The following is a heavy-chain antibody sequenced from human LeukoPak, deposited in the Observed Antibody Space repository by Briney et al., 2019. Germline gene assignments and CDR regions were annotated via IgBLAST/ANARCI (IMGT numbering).Heavy chain of an antibody. J-gene: IGHJ4*02. CDR1: GGSFSGYY. V-gene: IGHV4-34*01. Sequence: PSETLSLTCAVYGGSFSGYYWSWIRQPPGRGLEWIGEINHSGSTNYSPSLKSRVTISVDTSKNQFSLKLSSVTAADTAVYYCARDAPGRAVAGNDYWGQGTLVTVSS. CDR2: INHSGST. CDR3: ARDAPGRAVAGNDY. D-gene: IGHD6-19*01.